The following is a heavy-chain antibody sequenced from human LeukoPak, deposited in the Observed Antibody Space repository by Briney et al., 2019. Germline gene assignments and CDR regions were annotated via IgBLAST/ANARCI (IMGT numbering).Heavy chain of an antibody. D-gene: IGHD6-19*01. CDR1: GYSFNSHW. J-gene: IGHJ4*02. CDR3: ETPAVAVAGTPFDY. V-gene: IGHV5-51*01. CDR2: IYPGDSDA. Sequence: GESLKISCKGSGYSFNSHWIGWVRQMPGKGLEWMGIIYPGDSDARYSPSFQGPVTISAGQSISTAYLQWSSLKASDAAMFHCETPAVAVAGTPFDYGGQGTLVTVSS.